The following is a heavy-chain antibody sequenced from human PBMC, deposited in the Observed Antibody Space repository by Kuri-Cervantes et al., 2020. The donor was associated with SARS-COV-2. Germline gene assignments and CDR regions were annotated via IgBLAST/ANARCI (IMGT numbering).Heavy chain of an antibody. Sequence: GSLRLSCAVYGGSFSGYYWSWIRQPPGKGLEWIGEINHSGSTNYNPSLKSRVTISVDTSKNQFSLKLSSVTAADTAVYYCARDHRGKNWNHRTFWYFDLWGRGTLVPVSS. CDR2: INHSGST. J-gene: IGHJ2*01. CDR3: ARDHRGKNWNHRTFWYFDL. V-gene: IGHV4-34*01. CDR1: GGSFSGYY. D-gene: IGHD1-14*01.